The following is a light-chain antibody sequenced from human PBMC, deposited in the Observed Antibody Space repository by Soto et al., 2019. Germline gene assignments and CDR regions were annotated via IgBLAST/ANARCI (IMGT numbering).Light chain of an antibody. CDR2: DAS. J-gene: IGKJ1*01. CDR1: QSVSSH. Sequence: EIVLTQSPATLSLSPGERATVSCRASQSVSSHLAWYQQKRGQAPRLLIYDASSRASGIPARFSGSGSGTDFTLTISSLEPEDFAVYYCQQYNNWPPWTFGQGTKVDIK. CDR3: QQYNNWPPWT. V-gene: IGKV3-11*01.